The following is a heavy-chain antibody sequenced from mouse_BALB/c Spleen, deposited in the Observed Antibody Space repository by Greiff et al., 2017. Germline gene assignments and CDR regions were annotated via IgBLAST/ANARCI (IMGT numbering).Heavy chain of an antibody. D-gene: IGHD2-14*01. V-gene: IGHV5-17*02. J-gene: IGHJ2*01. Sequence: EVKVVESGGGLVQPGGSRKLSCAASGFTFSSFGMHWVRQAPEKGLEWVAYISSGSSTIYYADTVKGRFTISRDNPKNTLFLQMTSLRSEDTAMYYCARTRYHYFDYWGQGTTLTVSS. CDR3: ARTRYHYFDY. CDR2: ISSGSSTI. CDR1: GFTFSSFG.